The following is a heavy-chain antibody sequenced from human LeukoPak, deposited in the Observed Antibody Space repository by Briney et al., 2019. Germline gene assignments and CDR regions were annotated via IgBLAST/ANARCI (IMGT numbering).Heavy chain of an antibody. V-gene: IGHV3-21*01. CDR3: ARDWHHSSGCLDY. CDR1: GFTFSSYS. Sequence: GGSLRLSCAASGFTFSSYSMNWVRQAPGKGLEWVSSISSSSSYTYYADSVKGRFTISRDNAKNSLYLQMNSLRAEDTAVYYCARDWHHSSGCLDYWGQGTLVTVPS. D-gene: IGHD6-19*01. CDR2: ISSSSSYT. J-gene: IGHJ4*02.